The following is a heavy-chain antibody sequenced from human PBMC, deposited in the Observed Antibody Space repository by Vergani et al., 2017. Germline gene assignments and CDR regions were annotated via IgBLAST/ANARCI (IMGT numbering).Heavy chain of an antibody. J-gene: IGHJ2*01. CDR2: ISGSGGST. V-gene: IGHV3-23*01. CDR3: ARAGIAAAGTGYFDL. D-gene: IGHD6-13*01. CDR1: GFTFSSYA. Sequence: EVQLLESGGGLVQPGGSLRLSCAASGFTFSSYAMSWVRQAPGKGLEWVSAISGSGGSTYYADSVKGRFTISSDNAKNSLYLQMNSLRAGDTAVYYCARAGIAAAGTGYFDLWGRGTLVTVSS.